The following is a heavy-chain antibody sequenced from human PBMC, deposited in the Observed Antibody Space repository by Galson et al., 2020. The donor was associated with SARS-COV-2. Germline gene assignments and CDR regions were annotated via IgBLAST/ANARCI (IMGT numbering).Heavy chain of an antibody. CDR1: GLIFDNYI. V-gene: IGHV3-43*01. D-gene: IGHD3-10*01. CDR2: ISWNGDST. Sequence: GGSLRLSCAASGLIFDNYIMHWVRQAPGKGLEWVALISWNGDSTSYSDSVKGRFTISRDNNKNSLFLQMNDLRTDDNALYYCAKDIHPRITIFRGITNYMDVWGRGTTVTVSS. CDR3: AKDIHPRITIFRGITNYMDV. J-gene: IGHJ6*03.